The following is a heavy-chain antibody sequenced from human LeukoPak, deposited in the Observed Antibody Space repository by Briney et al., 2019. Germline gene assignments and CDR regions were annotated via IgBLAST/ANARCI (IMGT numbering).Heavy chain of an antibody. CDR2: IKQDGSEK. CDR3: ARDPQGIAAAGNDY. V-gene: IGHV3-7*01. CDR1: GFTFSSYW. J-gene: IGHJ4*02. D-gene: IGHD6-13*01. Sequence: GGSLRLSCAASGFTFSSYWMSWVRQAPGKGLEWVANIKQDGSEKYYVDSVKGRFTISRDNAMNSLYLQMNSLRAEDTAVYYCARDPQGIAAAGNDYWGQGTLVTVSS.